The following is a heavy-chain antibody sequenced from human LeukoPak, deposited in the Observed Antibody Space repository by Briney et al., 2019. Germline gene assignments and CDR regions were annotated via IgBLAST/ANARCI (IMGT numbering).Heavy chain of an antibody. Sequence: GRPLRLSCAASGFTFDDYAMHWVRQAPGKGLEWVSGISWNSGSIGYADSVKGRFTISRDNAKNPLYLQMNSLRAEDTAVYYCARDNYVWGSYRYDYFDYWGQGTLVTVSS. V-gene: IGHV3-9*01. CDR2: ISWNSGSI. CDR1: GFTFDDYA. J-gene: IGHJ4*02. D-gene: IGHD3-16*02. CDR3: ARDNYVWGSYRYDYFDY.